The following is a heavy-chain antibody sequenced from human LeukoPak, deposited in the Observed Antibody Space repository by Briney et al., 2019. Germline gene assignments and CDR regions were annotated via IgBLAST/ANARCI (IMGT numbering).Heavy chain of an antibody. V-gene: IGHV3-74*01. Sequence: PGGSLRLSCAASGFTFSSYWMHWVRQAPGKGLVWVSRINSDGSSTSYADSVKGRFTISRDNAKNTLYLQMNSLRAEDTAVYYCARAYAHAYCGGDCYPYYFDYWGQGTLVTVSS. CDR2: INSDGSST. CDR3: ARAYAHAYCGGDCYPYYFDY. J-gene: IGHJ4*02. CDR1: GFTFSSYW. D-gene: IGHD2-21*02.